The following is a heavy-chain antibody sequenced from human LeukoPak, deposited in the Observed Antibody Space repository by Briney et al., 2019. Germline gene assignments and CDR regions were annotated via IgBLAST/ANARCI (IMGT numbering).Heavy chain of an antibody. CDR3: ARHSPQWFFDL. CDR1: GGSFGGYY. Sequence: SETLSLTCAVYGGSFGGYYWTWIRQSPEKGLEWIGEISHGGGTNYNPSFESRVTILADTSKKQFSPKMKSVTAADTAVYYCARHSPQWFFDLWGRGTLVTVSS. CDR2: ISHGGGT. V-gene: IGHV4-34*01. J-gene: IGHJ2*01.